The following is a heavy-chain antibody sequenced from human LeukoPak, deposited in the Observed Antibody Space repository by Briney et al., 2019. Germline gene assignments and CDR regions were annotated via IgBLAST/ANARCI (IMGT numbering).Heavy chain of an antibody. V-gene: IGHV4-59*08. D-gene: IGHD3-16*01. Sequence: SETLSLTCTVSGGSISSYYWSWIRQHPGKGLEWIGYIYYSGSTNYNPSLTSRVTISVDTSKNQFSLNLSSVTAADTAVYFCARHYVFVIGGSSFDYWGQGTLVTVSS. CDR1: GGSISSYY. CDR3: ARHYVFVIGGSSFDY. J-gene: IGHJ4*02. CDR2: IYYSGST.